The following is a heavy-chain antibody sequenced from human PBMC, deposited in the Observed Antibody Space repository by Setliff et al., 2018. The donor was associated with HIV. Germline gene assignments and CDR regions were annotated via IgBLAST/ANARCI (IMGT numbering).Heavy chain of an antibody. Sequence: SETLSLTCVVSGYSISSSNWWGWIRQPPGKGLEWIGYINHNELTYYNPSLKSRIIMSVDTSKKQLSLKLSSVTAVNTAVYFCARISNGFEPNAFDTWGLGTMVTVSS. V-gene: IGHV4-28*01. D-gene: IGHD3-22*01. CDR2: INHNELT. CDR1: GYSISSSNW. J-gene: IGHJ3*02. CDR3: ARISNGFEPNAFDT.